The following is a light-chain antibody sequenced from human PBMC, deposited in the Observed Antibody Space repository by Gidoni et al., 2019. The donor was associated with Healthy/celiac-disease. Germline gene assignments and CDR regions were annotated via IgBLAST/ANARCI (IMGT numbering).Light chain of an antibody. Sequence: DIQMTQSPSSLSASVGDRVTITCQASQDISNYLTWYQQKPGKAPKLLIYDASNLETGVPSRFSGSGSGTDFTFTISSLQPEDIATYYCQQYDKCPPTFGGGTKVEIK. J-gene: IGKJ4*01. CDR2: DAS. CDR1: QDISNY. V-gene: IGKV1-33*01. CDR3: QQYDKCPPT.